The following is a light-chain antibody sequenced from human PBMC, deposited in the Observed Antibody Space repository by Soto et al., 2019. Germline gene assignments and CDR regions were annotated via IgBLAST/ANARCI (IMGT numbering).Light chain of an antibody. CDR2: LGS. CDR1: QSLLHSNGYNY. CDR3: MQALQTPT. V-gene: IGKV2-28*01. J-gene: IGKJ5*01. Sequence: DIVMTQSPLSLPVTPGEPASISCRSSQSLLHSNGYNYLYWYLQKPGQSPQLLIYLGSNRASGVPDRFSGRGSGTDFTLKISRVEAEDVGVYYCMQALQTPTFGQGTRLEIK.